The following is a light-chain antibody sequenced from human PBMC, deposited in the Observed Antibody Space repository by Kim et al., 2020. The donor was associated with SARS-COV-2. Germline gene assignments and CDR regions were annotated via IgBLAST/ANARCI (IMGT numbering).Light chain of an antibody. CDR2: GAS. V-gene: IGKV1-39*01. CDR3: QQSYSAPIT. CDR1: QSISSY. Sequence: DIQMTQSPSSLSASVGDRVTITCRASQSISSYLNWYQQKPGKAPKFLIYGASSLQRGVPSRFSGSGSGTDFTLTISSLQPEDFATYYCQQSYSAPITFSQGTRLEIK. J-gene: IGKJ5*01.